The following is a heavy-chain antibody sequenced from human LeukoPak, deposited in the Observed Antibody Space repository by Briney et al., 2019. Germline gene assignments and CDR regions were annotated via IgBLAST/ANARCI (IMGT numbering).Heavy chain of an antibody. D-gene: IGHD3-22*01. V-gene: IGHV1-18*01. J-gene: IGHJ4*02. CDR2: ISAYNGNT. CDR1: GYTFTSYG. CDR3: YYYDSSGPDY. Sequence: GASVKVSCKDSGYTFTSYGLRWVRQAPGQGLEWMGWISAYNGNTNYAQKLQGRVTMTTDTSTSTAYMELRSLRSDDTAVYYCYYYDSSGPDYWGQGTLVTVSS.